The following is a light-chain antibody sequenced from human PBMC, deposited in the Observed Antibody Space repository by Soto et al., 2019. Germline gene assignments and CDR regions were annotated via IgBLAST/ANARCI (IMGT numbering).Light chain of an antibody. V-gene: IGLV4-69*01. Sequence: QSVLTQSPSASASLGASVKLTCTLSSGHSSYPIAWHQQQPEKGPRYLMKLNSDGSHTKGDGIPDRFSGSSSGAERYLTISSLQSEDEADYYCQTWGTGTVVFGGGTQLTVL. J-gene: IGLJ2*01. CDR2: LNSDGSH. CDR1: SGHSSYP. CDR3: QTWGTGTVV.